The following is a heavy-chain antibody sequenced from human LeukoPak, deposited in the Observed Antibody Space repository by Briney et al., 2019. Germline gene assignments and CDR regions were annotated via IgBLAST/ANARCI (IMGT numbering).Heavy chain of an antibody. CDR3: ARDMGMIVVAPGGAFDI. Sequence: GRSLRLSCAASGFTFSSYGMHWVRQAPGKGLEWVAVIWYDGSNKYYADSVKGRFTISRDNSKNTLYLQMNSLRAEDTAVYYCARDMGMIVVAPGGAFDIWGQGTMVTVSS. J-gene: IGHJ3*02. V-gene: IGHV3-33*01. CDR2: IWYDGSNK. CDR1: GFTFSSYG. D-gene: IGHD3-22*01.